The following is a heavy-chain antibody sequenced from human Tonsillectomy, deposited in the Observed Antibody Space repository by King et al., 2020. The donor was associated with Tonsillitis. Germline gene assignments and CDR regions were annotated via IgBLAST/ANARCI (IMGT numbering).Heavy chain of an antibody. V-gene: IGHV6-1*01. D-gene: IGHD1-7*01. J-gene: IGHJ6*01. Sequence: VQLQQSGPGLVKPSQTLSITCAISGDSVSRNSAAWNWIRQSPSIGLEWLGRTYYSSKWYNDYSISVKGRITINPDTSKNQFSLQLKSVTTEDTAVYYCVRDELELRNNYYYYYGMDVWGQGTTVTVSS. CDR1: GDSVSRNSAA. CDR2: TYYSSKWYN. CDR3: VRDELELRNNYYYYYGMDV.